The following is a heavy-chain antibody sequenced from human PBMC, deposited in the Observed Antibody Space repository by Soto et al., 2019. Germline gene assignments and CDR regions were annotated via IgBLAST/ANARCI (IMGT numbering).Heavy chain of an antibody. CDR3: ARHSGYDYVFDY. J-gene: IGHJ4*02. D-gene: IGHD5-12*01. CDR2: INPNNGDT. V-gene: IGHV1-2*02. Sequence: GKVACTPCGYTVTSYPMNWVRQAPGQGLEWMGWINPNNGDTNYAKKFQGRVSMTRGKSTSTAYMELSSLRFDDTSVYYCARHSGYDYVFDYWGQGTMVPVSS. CDR1: GYTVTSYP.